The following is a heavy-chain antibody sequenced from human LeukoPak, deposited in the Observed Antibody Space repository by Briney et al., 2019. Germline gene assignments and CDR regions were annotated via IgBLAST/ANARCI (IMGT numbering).Heavy chain of an antibody. Sequence: GGSLRLSCVASGFTLSSYNMKWVRQAPGKRLEWVSSISWRSSDIEYADSVKGRFTISRDIDKKSLYLQMNSLRVEDTAVYYCASQFWFGELEAYYYYGMDVWGQGTTVTVSS. J-gene: IGHJ6*02. CDR3: ASQFWFGELEAYYYYGMDV. CDR2: ISWRSSDI. CDR1: GFTLSSYN. V-gene: IGHV3-21*01. D-gene: IGHD3-10*01.